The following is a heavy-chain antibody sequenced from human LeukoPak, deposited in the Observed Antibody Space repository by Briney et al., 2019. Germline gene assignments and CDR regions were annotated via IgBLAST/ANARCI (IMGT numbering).Heavy chain of an antibody. V-gene: IGHV3-21*01. Sequence: KTGGSLRLSCAASGFTFSSYSMNWVRQAPGKGLEWVSSISSSSSYIYYADSVKGRFTISRDNAKNSLYLQMNSLRAEDTAVYYCAREQDIVVVPAAKDYWGQGTLVTVSS. D-gene: IGHD2-2*01. CDR2: ISSSSSYI. CDR1: GFTFSSYS. CDR3: AREQDIVVVPAAKDY. J-gene: IGHJ4*02.